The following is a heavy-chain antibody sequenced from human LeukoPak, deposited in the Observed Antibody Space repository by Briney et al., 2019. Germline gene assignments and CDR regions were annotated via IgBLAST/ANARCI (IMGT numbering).Heavy chain of an antibody. J-gene: IGHJ5*01. D-gene: IGHD5-24*01. CDR2: IKEDGSRQ. Sequence: GGSLRLSCAASGFTFRTYWMSWVRQTPGKGLEWVANIKEDGSRQYYADSVKGRFTISRDNAKNSLYLQMNSLRVEDTAVYYCARDGGGYDSWGQGTLVTVSS. CDR3: ARDGGGYDS. V-gene: IGHV3-7*01. CDR1: GFTFRTYW.